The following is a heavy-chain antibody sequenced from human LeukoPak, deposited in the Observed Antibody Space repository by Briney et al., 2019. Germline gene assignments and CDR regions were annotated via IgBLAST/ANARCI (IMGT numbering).Heavy chain of an antibody. Sequence: GGSLRLSCAASGFTFSSYALSWVRQAPGEGLEWVSVIGGSGGSTYYADSVKGRFTISRDNSMHTLYLQMNSLRAEDTAAYYCAKGSGIPGALVSFDYWGQGTLVAVSS. V-gene: IGHV3-23*01. CDR1: GFTFSSYA. CDR3: AKGSGIPGALVSFDY. D-gene: IGHD1-26*01. J-gene: IGHJ4*02. CDR2: IGGSGGST.